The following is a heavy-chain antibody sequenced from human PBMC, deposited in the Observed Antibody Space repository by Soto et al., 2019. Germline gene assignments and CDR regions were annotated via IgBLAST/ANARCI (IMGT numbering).Heavy chain of an antibody. CDR1: GGSFSGYY. V-gene: IGHV4-34*01. Sequence: QVQLQQWGAGLLKPSETLSLTCAVYGGSFSGYYWSWIRQPPGKGLEWIGEIKHSGSTNYNPSLKSRVTISVDTSKNQFSLKLSSVTAADTAVYYCARVLIDCSGGSCYSGGAFDIWGQGTMVTVSS. D-gene: IGHD2-15*01. CDR3: ARVLIDCSGGSCYSGGAFDI. J-gene: IGHJ3*02. CDR2: IKHSGST.